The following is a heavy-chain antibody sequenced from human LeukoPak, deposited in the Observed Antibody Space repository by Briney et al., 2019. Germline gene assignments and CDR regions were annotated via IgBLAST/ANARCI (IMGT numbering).Heavy chain of an antibody. Sequence: ASVKVSCKASGYTFTGYYMHWVRQAPGQGLEWMGWINPNSGGTNYAQKLQGRVTMTTDTSTSTAYMELRSLRSDDTAVYYCARDRRVLWFGELFRWFDPWGQGTLVTVSS. V-gene: IGHV1-2*02. CDR1: GYTFTGYY. D-gene: IGHD3-10*01. CDR2: INPNSGGT. CDR3: ARDRRVLWFGELFRWFDP. J-gene: IGHJ5*02.